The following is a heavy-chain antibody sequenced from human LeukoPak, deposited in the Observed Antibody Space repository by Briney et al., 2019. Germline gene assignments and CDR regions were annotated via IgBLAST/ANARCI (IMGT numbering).Heavy chain of an antibody. CDR1: GFTFSSYA. CDR3: AKGIRGVILYNWFDP. J-gene: IGHJ5*02. D-gene: IGHD3-10*01. CDR2: ISGSGGST. V-gene: IGHV3-23*01. Sequence: GGSLRLSCAASGFTFSSYAMSWVRQAPGKGLEWVSTISGSGGSTYYADSVKGRFTISRDNSKNTLYLQMNSLRAEDTAVYYCAKGIRGVILYNWFDPWGQGTLVTVSS.